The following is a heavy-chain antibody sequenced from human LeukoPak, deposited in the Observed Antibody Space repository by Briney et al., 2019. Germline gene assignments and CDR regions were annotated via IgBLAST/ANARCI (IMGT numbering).Heavy chain of an antibody. J-gene: IGHJ4*02. CDR1: GYSFTNYD. CDR2: MNPNSGNT. V-gene: IGHV1-8*03. CDR3: ARGPYGSGSYYLHY. D-gene: IGHD3-10*01. Sequence: ASVKVSCKASGYSFTNYDINWVRQATGQGLEWMGWMNPNSGNTGYAQKFQGRVTITRNTSISTAYMELSSLRSDDTAVYYCARGPYGSGSYYLHYWGQGTLVTVSS.